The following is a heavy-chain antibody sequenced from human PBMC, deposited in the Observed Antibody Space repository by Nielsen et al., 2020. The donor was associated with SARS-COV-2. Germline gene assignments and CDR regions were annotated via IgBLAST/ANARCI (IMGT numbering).Heavy chain of an antibody. CDR2: IYYSGST. CDR3: ARDDSGYDSKAFDY. D-gene: IGHD5-12*01. CDR1: GGPISSSSYY. Sequence: GSLRLSCTVSGGPISSSSYYWGWIRQPPGKGLEWIGSIYYSGSTYYNPSLKSRVTISVDTSKNQFSLKLSSVTAADTAVYYCARDDSGYDSKAFDYWGQGTLVTVSS. J-gene: IGHJ4*02. V-gene: IGHV4-39*07.